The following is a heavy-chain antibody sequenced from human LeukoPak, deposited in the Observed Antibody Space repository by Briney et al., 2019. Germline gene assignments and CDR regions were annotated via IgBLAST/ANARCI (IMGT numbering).Heavy chain of an antibody. CDR1: GGSISSSSYY. CDR2: IYYSGST. Sequence: SETLSLTCTVSGGSISSSSYYWGWIRQPPGKGLEWIGSIYYSGSTYYNPSLKSRVTISVDTSKNQFSLKLSSVTAADMAVYYCARWVAAAGGFDYWGQGTLVTVSS. V-gene: IGHV4-39*01. D-gene: IGHD6-13*01. J-gene: IGHJ4*02. CDR3: ARWVAAAGGFDY.